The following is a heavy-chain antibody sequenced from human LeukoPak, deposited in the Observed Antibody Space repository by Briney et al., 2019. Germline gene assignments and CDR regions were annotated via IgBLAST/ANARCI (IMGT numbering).Heavy chain of an antibody. CDR1: GVSISSGGYY. V-gene: IGHV4-31*03. Sequence: PSQTLSLTCTVSGVSISSGGYYWSWIRQHPGKGLEWIGYIYYSGSTYYNPSLKSRVTISVDTSKNQFSLKLSSVTAADTAVYYCARENYYDSSGYTPEFDYWGQGTLVTVSS. CDR2: IYYSGST. J-gene: IGHJ4*02. CDR3: ARENYYDSSGYTPEFDY. D-gene: IGHD3-22*01.